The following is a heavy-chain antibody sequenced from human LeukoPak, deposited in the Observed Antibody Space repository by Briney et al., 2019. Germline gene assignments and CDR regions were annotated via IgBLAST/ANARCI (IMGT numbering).Heavy chain of an antibody. CDR3: ARGGYGSGSYYNELDY. CDR2: ISPSGGST. CDR1: GYTFTSNY. D-gene: IGHD3-10*01. J-gene: IGHJ4*02. V-gene: IGHV1-46*01. Sequence: ASVKVSCKAFGYTFTSNYMHWVRQAPGQGPEWMGVISPSGGSTTYAQKFQGRVTLTRDMSTSTDYLELSSLRSEDTAVYYCARGGYGSGSYYNELDYWGQGTLVTVSS.